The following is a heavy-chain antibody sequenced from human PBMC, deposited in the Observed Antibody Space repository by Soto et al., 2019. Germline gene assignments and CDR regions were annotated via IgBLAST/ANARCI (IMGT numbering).Heavy chain of an antibody. CDR3: ARGDYGDYIGNDAFDI. CDR2: IYYSGST. CDR1: GGSISSGDYY. Sequence: LSLTCTVSGGSISSGDYYWSWIRQPPGKGLEWIGYIYYSGSTYYNPSLKSRVTISVDTSKNQFSLKLSSVTAADTAVYYCARGDYGDYIGNDAFDIWGQGTMVTVSS. D-gene: IGHD4-17*01. V-gene: IGHV4-30-4*01. J-gene: IGHJ3*02.